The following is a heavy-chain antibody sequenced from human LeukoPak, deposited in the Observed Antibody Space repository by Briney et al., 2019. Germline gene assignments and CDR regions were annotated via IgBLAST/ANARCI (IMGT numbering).Heavy chain of an antibody. Sequence: GGSLRLSCAASGFTFSTYWMNWVRQAPGKGLEWVANINKDGSQKYYVDSVKGRFTISRDNAKNSLYLQMNSLRAEDTAVYFCARERWLQPDYWGQGTLVTVSS. J-gene: IGHJ4*02. D-gene: IGHD5-24*01. CDR1: GFTFSTYW. CDR2: INKDGSQK. CDR3: ARERWLQPDY. V-gene: IGHV3-7*01.